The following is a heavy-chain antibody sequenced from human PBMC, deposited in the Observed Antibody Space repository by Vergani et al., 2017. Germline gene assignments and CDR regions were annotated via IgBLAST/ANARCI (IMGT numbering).Heavy chain of an antibody. CDR1: GGSISSSSYY. D-gene: IGHD3-10*01. Sequence: QLQLQESGPGLVKPSETLSLTCTVSGGSISSSSYYWGWIRQPPGKGLEWIGIIYYSGRTYYSPSLKSRVTISVDTSKNQFSLKLSSVTAADTAVYYCARDPSASAFDYWGQGTLVTVSS. V-gene: IGHV4-39*07. J-gene: IGHJ4*02. CDR2: IYYSGRT. CDR3: ARDPSASAFDY.